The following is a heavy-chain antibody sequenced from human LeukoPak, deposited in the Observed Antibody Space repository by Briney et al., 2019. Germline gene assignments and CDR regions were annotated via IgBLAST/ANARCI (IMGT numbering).Heavy chain of an antibody. CDR1: GFTFSSYA. D-gene: IGHD3-22*01. CDR3: ARVGKYYYDSSGYYPAHDAFDI. V-gene: IGHV3-30*04. Sequence: PGGSLRLSCAASGFTFSSYAMHWVRQAPGKGLEWVAVISYDGSNKYYADSVKGRFTISRDNSKNTLYLQMNSLRAEDTAVYYCARVGKYYYDSSGYYPAHDAFDIWGQGTMVTVSS. J-gene: IGHJ3*02. CDR2: ISYDGSNK.